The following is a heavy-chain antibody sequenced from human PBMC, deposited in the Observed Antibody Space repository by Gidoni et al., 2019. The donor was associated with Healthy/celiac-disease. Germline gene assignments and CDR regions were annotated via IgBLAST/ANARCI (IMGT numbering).Heavy chain of an antibody. CDR2: ISYDGSNK. J-gene: IGHJ1*01. V-gene: IGHV3-30*18. D-gene: IGHD2-2*01. CDR3: AKDMGKYCSSTSCYRLYFQH. Sequence: QVQLVESGGGVVQPGRSLRLSCAASGFTFSSYGMHWVRQAPGKGLEWVAVISYDGSNKYYADSVKGRFTISRDNSKNTLYLQMNSLRAEDTAVYYCAKDMGKYCSSTSCYRLYFQHWGQGTLVTVSS. CDR1: GFTFSSYG.